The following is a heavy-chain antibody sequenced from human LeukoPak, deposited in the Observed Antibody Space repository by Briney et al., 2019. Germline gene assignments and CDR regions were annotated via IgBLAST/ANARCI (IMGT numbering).Heavy chain of an antibody. CDR1: GFSFSSYL. Sequence: GGSLRLSCAASGFSFSSYLMHWVRHAPGKGLVWVSRINSDGTTTNYADSVKGRFTVSRDNAKNTLYLQMNSLRAEDTAVYYCARGRYCSGGTCYFDYWGQGALVTVSS. V-gene: IGHV3-74*01. J-gene: IGHJ4*02. D-gene: IGHD2-15*01. CDR3: ARGRYCSGGTCYFDY. CDR2: INSDGTTT.